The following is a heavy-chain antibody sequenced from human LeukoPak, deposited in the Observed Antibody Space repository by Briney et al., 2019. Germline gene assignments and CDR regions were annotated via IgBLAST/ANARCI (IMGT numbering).Heavy chain of an antibody. J-gene: IGHJ4*02. CDR1: GASITTNDY. Sequence: PSETLSLTCSVSGASITTNDYLNWIRQPPGKGLEWIGFITDSGRTNYKSSLRSRVTISVDTSKNQFSLKLSSVTAADTAVYYCARGLYYYASGSYNFDYWGQGTLVTVSS. D-gene: IGHD3-10*01. V-gene: IGHV4-59*08. CDR2: ITDSGRT. CDR3: ARGLYYYASGSYNFDY.